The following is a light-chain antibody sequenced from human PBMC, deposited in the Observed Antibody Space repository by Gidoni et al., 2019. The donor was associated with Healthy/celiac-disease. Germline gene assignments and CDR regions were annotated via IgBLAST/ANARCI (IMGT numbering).Light chain of an antibody. CDR3: QHYGSSLS. V-gene: IGKV3-20*01. Sequence: EIVLPQSPGALSLSPGDRATLSCRASQSVSSRYFACYQQKPGHAPRLLFYGASSRATGLPDMFSGRWSRTYFPLISSRLEADVVAVYCCQHYGSSLSFGGGTKVEIK. J-gene: IGKJ4*01. CDR2: GAS. CDR1: QSVSSRY.